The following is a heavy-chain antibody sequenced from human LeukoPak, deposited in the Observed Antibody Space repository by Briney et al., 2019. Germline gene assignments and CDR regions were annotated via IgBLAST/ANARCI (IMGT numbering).Heavy chain of an antibody. CDR1: GFTFSNYN. CDR3: ARDRSSYYTSSGYFDAFDI. CDR2: ITSSGNYI. V-gene: IGHV3-21*01. D-gene: IGHD3-22*01. Sequence: PGGSLRLSCAASGFTFSNYNMIWVRQAPGRGLEWVSSITSSGNYIYYADSLKGRFTIFRDNAKSSMSLQMNSLRAEDTAVYYCARDRSSYYTSSGYFDAFDIWGQGTVVTVSS. J-gene: IGHJ3*02.